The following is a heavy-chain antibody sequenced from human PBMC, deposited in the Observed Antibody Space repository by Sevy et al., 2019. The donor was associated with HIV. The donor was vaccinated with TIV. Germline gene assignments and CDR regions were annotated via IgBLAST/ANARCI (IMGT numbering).Heavy chain of an antibody. V-gene: IGHV3-30*04. J-gene: IGHJ4*02. D-gene: IGHD3-10*01. CDR2: MSYDGSNK. Sequence: GGSLRLYCTASGFTFSSYAMHWVRQAPGKGLEWVAVMSYDGSNKYYADSVKGRFTISIDNSKNTLYLQMNSLRAEDTAVYYCARDSGSLTSYFDYWGQGTLVTVSS. CDR1: GFTFSSYA. CDR3: ARDSGSLTSYFDY.